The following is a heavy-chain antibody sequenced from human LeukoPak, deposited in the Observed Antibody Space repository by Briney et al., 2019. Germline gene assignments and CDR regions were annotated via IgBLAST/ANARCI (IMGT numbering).Heavy chain of an antibody. CDR2: IDIAGDT. D-gene: IGHD1-26*01. CDR3: ARGLAGGLDP. J-gene: IGHJ5*02. CDR1: GFSVSNYD. V-gene: IGHV3-13*04. Sequence: GGSLRRFCPASGFSVSNYDMHWLRQSTGKGLEWVSSIDIAGDTYYAGSVKGRFAISRENARNSLHLQMNSLRVGDTAVYYCARGLAGGLDPWGQGTLVTVSS.